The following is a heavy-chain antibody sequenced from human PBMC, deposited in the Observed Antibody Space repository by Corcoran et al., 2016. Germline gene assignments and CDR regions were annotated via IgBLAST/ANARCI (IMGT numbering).Heavy chain of an antibody. CDR3: AKEGEEDY. J-gene: IGHJ4*02. D-gene: IGHD3-16*01. CDR1: GFIFSSYG. CDR2: ISYDGSNK. V-gene: IGHV3-30*18. Sequence: VQLVESGGGVVQPGRSLRLSCAASGFIFSSYGMHWVRQAPGKGLEWVAVISYDGSNKYYADSVKGRFTVSRDNSKNTLYLQMNSLRAEDTAVYYCAKEGEEDYWGQGALVTVSS.